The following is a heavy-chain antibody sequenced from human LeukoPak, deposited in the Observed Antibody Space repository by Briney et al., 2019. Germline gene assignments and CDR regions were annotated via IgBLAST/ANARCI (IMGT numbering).Heavy chain of an antibody. CDR1: GGSISSSSYY. Sequence: SETLSLTCTVSGGSISSSSYYWGWIRQPPGKGLEWIGSIYYSGSTYYNPSLKSRVTISVDTSKNQFSLKLSSVTAADTAVYYCARVPRPSHFDYWGQGTLVTVSS. V-gene: IGHV4-39*01. CDR3: ARVPRPSHFDY. J-gene: IGHJ4*02. CDR2: IYYSGST.